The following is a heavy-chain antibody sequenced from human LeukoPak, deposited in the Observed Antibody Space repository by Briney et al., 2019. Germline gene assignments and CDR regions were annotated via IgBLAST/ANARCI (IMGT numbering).Heavy chain of an antibody. D-gene: IGHD3-9*01. CDR2: IRYDGTTK. V-gene: IGHV3-30*02. Sequence: PGGSLRLSCVGSGLSFSRYSVHWVRQAPGKGLEWVTFIRYDGTTKYYADSVKGRFTISRDTSKNTVYLQMNSLRSEDTAMYYCTNLGAREFDETNFSPHTFDFWGQGTVVSVSS. CDR1: GLSFSRYS. J-gene: IGHJ3*01. CDR3: TNLGAREFDETNFSPHTFDF.